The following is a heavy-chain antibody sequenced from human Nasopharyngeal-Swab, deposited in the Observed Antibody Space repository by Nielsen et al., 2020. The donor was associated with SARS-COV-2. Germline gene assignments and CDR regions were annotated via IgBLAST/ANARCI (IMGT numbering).Heavy chain of an antibody. Sequence: SVKVSCKASGGTFSSYAISWVRQAPGQGLEWMGGIIPIFGTANYAQKFQGRVTITADESTSTAYMELSSLRSEDTAVYYCARDGMTQVLTYYFDYWGQGTLVSVSS. CDR3: ARDGMTQVLTYYFDY. V-gene: IGHV1-69*13. D-gene: IGHD2-8*02. J-gene: IGHJ4*02. CDR2: IIPIFGTA. CDR1: GGTFSSYA.